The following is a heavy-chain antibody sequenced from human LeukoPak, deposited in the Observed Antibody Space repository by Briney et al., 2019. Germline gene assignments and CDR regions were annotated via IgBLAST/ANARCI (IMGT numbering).Heavy chain of an antibody. V-gene: IGHV3-48*03. Sequence: PGGSLRLSCAASGFTFNSYEMSWVRQAPGKGPEWVSYISSGGSTIYYADSVKGRFTISRDNAKNSRYLQMNSLRAEDTAVYYCARDPGVRGRRWTFDYWGQGTLVTVSS. CDR1: GFTFNSYE. J-gene: IGHJ4*02. CDR2: ISSGGSTI. CDR3: ARDPGVRGRRWTFDY. D-gene: IGHD4-23*01.